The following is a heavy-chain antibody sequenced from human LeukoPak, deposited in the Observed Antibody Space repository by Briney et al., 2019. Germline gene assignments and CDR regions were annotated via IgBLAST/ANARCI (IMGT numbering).Heavy chain of an antibody. Sequence: SQTLSLTCTVSGGSISRGGYYWSWIRQHPGKGLEGIGYIYYSGSTYYNPSRKSRVTISVDTSKNQFSLKLSSVTAADTAVYYCARAHTYNYPYYYYYYMDVWGKGTTVTVSS. V-gene: IGHV4-31*03. D-gene: IGHD1-1*01. J-gene: IGHJ6*03. CDR2: IYYSGST. CDR1: GGSISRGGYY. CDR3: ARAHTYNYPYYYYYYMDV.